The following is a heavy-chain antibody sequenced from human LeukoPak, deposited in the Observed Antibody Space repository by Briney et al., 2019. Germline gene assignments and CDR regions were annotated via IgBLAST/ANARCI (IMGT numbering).Heavy chain of an antibody. CDR2: INPNSGGT. D-gene: IGHD3-3*01. CDR1: GYTFTGYY. V-gene: IGHV1-2*06. Sequence: ASVKVSCKASGYTFTGYYMHWVRQAPGQGLEWMGRINPNSGGTNYAQKFQGRVTITRDTSISTAYMELSRLRSDDTAVYYCARTAVRITIFGVVPNWFDPWGQGTLVTVSS. CDR3: ARTAVRITIFGVVPNWFDP. J-gene: IGHJ5*02.